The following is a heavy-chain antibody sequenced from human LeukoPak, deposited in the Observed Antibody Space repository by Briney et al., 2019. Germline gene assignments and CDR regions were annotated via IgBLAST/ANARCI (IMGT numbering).Heavy chain of an antibody. CDR3: ARAGILTGYYSYYYYGMDV. Sequence: ASVKVSCKASGYTFTSYDINWVRQATGQGLEWMGWMNPNSGNTGYAQKFQGRVTMTRNTSISTAYMELSSLRSEDTAVYYCARAGILTGYYSYYYYGMDVWGQGTTVTVSS. J-gene: IGHJ6*02. CDR2: MNPNSGNT. CDR1: GYTFTSYD. V-gene: IGHV1-8*01. D-gene: IGHD3-9*01.